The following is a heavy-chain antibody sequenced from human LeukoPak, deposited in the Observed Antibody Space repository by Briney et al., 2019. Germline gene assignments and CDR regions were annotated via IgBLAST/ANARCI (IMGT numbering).Heavy chain of an antibody. CDR2: ISSSGSTI. J-gene: IGHJ4*02. CDR3: ARGGALLWFGELPHSKYYFDY. V-gene: IGHV3-48*03. Sequence: GGSLRLSCAASGFTFSSYEMNWVRQAPGKGLEWVSYISSSGSTIYYADSVKGRFTISRDNAKNSLYLQMNSLRAEDTAVYYCARGGALLWFGELPHSKYYFDYWGQGTLVTASS. CDR1: GFTFSSYE. D-gene: IGHD3-10*01.